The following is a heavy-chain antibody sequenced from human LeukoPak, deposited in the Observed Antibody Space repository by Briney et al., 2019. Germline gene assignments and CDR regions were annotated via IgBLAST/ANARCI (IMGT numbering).Heavy chain of an antibody. CDR3: AKDSSSWYK. CDR2: ISWNSGSI. CDR1: GFTFSSYA. V-gene: IGHV3-9*01. D-gene: IGHD6-13*01. J-gene: IGHJ4*02. Sequence: GGSLRLSCAASGFTFSSYAMSWVRQAPGKGLEWVSGISWNSGSIGYADSVKGRFTISRDNTKNSLYLQMNSLRAEDTALYYCAKDSSSWYKWGQGTLVTVSS.